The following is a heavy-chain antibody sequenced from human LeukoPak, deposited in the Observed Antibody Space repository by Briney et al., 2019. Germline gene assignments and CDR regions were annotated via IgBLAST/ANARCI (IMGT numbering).Heavy chain of an antibody. J-gene: IGHJ4*02. CDR3: AREWGSSDWSPFDY. Sequence: ASVEVSCKASGYTFTGYYMHWVRQAPGQGLEWMGRINPNSGGTNYAQKFQGRVTMTRDTSISTAYMELSRLRSDDTAVYYCAREWGSSDWSPFDYWGQGALVTVSS. V-gene: IGHV1-2*06. D-gene: IGHD6-19*01. CDR2: INPNSGGT. CDR1: GYTFTGYY.